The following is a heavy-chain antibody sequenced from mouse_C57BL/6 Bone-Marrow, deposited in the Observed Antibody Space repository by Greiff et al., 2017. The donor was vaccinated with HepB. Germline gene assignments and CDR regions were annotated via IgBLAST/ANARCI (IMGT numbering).Heavy chain of an antibody. J-gene: IGHJ4*01. D-gene: IGHD2-2*01. CDR2: ISNLAYSI. V-gene: IGHV5-15*01. Sequence: EVKLMESGGGLVQPGGSLKLSCAASGFTFSDYGMAWVRQAPRKGPEWVAFISNLAYSIYYADTVTGRFTISRENAKNTLYLEMSSLRSEDTAMYYCARHGGYPYYYAMDYWGQGTSVTVSS. CDR1: GFTFSDYG. CDR3: ARHGGYPYYYAMDY.